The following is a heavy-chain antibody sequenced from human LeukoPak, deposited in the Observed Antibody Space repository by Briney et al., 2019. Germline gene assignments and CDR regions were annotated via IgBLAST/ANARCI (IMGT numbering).Heavy chain of an antibody. CDR1: GYTFTSYD. V-gene: IGHV1-69*04. D-gene: IGHD2-15*01. CDR3: ARSEIYCSGGSCYDRRYYYYYGMDV. J-gene: IGHJ6*02. Sequence: SVKVSCKASGYTFTSYDINWVRQAPGQGLEWMGRIIPILGIANYAQKFQGRVTITADKSTSTAYMELSSLRSEDTAVYYCARSEIYCSGGSCYDRRYYYYYGMDVWGQGTTVTVSS. CDR2: IIPILGIA.